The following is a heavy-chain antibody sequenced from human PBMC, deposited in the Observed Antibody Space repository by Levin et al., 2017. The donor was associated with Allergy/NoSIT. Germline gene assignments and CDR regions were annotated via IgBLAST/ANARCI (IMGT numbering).Heavy chain of an antibody. Sequence: SCTVSGGSISSGGYYWSWIRQHPGKGLEWIGYIYYSGSTYYNPSLKSRVTISVDTSKNQFSLKLSSVTAADTAVYYCARVRYFDWVAFEYWGQGTMVTVSS. V-gene: IGHV4-31*03. CDR1: GGSISSGGYY. D-gene: IGHD3-9*01. CDR2: IYYSGST. CDR3: ARVRYFDWVAFEY. J-gene: IGHJ4*02.